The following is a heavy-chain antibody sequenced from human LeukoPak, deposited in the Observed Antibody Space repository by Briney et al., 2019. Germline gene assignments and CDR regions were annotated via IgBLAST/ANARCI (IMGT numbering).Heavy chain of an antibody. J-gene: IGHJ4*02. CDR3: ARVFGDTGSYYTY. CDR2: IDPNSGDT. D-gene: IGHD1-26*01. V-gene: IGHV1-2*02. CDR1: GYTFTAYY. Sequence: ASMKVSCKASGYTFTAYYIHWVRQAPGQGLEWMGWIDPNSGDTKYVEKFQGRVTMTRDTSFSTAYMALSSLRSDDTAMYYCARVFGDTGSYYTYWGQGTLVTVSS.